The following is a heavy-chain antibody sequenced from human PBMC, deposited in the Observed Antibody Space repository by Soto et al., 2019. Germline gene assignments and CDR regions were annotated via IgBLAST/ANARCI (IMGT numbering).Heavy chain of an antibody. CDR2: IYYSGST. Sequence: PSETLSLTCTVSGGSISSSSYYWGWIRQPPGKGLEWIGSIYYSGSTYYNPSLKSRVTISVDTYKNQFSLKLSSVNAADTAVYYCARHRGYYDILTGYYTELNFYHRGQGTLVT. J-gene: IGHJ4*02. CDR1: GGSISSSSYY. V-gene: IGHV4-39*01. CDR3: ARHRGYYDILTGYYTELNFYH. D-gene: IGHD3-9*01.